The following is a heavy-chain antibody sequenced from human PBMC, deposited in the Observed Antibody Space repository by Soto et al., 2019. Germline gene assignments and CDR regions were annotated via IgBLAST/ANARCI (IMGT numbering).Heavy chain of an antibody. Sequence: GGSLRLSCAASGFTFSNAWMSWVRQAPGKGLEWVGRIKSKTDGGTTDYAAPVKGRFTISRDDSKNTLYLQMNSLKTEDTAVYYCTTDSGILTGYYTGPIYFDYWGQGTLVTVSS. J-gene: IGHJ4*02. CDR3: TTDSGILTGYYTGPIYFDY. V-gene: IGHV3-15*01. CDR2: IKSKTDGGTT. CDR1: GFTFSNAW. D-gene: IGHD3-9*01.